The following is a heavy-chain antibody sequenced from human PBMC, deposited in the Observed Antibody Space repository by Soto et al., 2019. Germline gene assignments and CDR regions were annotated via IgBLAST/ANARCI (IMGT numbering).Heavy chain of an antibody. J-gene: IGHJ5*02. CDR2: MNPNSGNT. CDR3: ARVKSFDIMTGYSTWFDP. Sequence: ASVKVSCKASGYTFTSYDINWVRQATGQGLEWMGWMNPNSGNTGYAQNFQGRVTMTRNTSISTAYMELSSLRSEDTAVYYCARVKSFDIMTGYSTWFDPWGQGTLVTVSS. D-gene: IGHD3-9*01. CDR1: GYTFTSYD. V-gene: IGHV1-8*01.